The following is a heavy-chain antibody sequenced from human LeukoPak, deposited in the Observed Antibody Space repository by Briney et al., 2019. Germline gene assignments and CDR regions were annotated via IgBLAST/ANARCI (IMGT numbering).Heavy chain of an antibody. Sequence: SETLSLTCTVSGYSISSGYYWGWIRQPPGKGLEWIGSIYHSGSTYYNPSLKSRVTISVDTSKNQFSLKLSSVTAADTAVYYCQRDFWSGYSALDIWGQGTMVTVSS. V-gene: IGHV4-38-2*02. CDR2: IYHSGST. CDR3: QRDFWSGYSALDI. D-gene: IGHD3-3*01. J-gene: IGHJ3*02. CDR1: GYSISSGYY.